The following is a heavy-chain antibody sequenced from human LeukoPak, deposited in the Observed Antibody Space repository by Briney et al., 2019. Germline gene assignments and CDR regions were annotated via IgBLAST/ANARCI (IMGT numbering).Heavy chain of an antibody. CDR2: IKQDGSEK. CDR3: ARGLLWFGELLWGAFDY. CDR1: GFTFSSYW. D-gene: IGHD3-10*01. J-gene: IGHJ4*02. Sequence: PGGSLRLSCAASGFTFSSYWMSWVRQAPGKGLEWVANIKQDGSEKYYVDSVKGRFTISRDNAKNSLYLQMNSLRAEDTAVYYCARGLLWFGELLWGAFDYWGQGTLVTVSS. V-gene: IGHV3-7*04.